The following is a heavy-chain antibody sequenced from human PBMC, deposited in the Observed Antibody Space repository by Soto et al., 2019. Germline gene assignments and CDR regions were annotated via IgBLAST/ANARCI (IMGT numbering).Heavy chain of an antibody. CDR2: IIPIFGTA. CDR1: RVTFSKFI. V-gene: IGHV1-69*01. CDR3: AKVRYSSPMGYYYGMDV. D-gene: IGHD6-19*01. J-gene: IGHJ6*02. Sequence: QVQLEQSGGEVKKPGSSVKVSCKASRVTFSKFIVTWVRQAPGLGLEWVGGIIPIFGTANYAQKFQGRVTITADESTSTSYMEVNNLRSEDTAVYYCAKVRYSSPMGYYYGMDVWGQATTVTVSS.